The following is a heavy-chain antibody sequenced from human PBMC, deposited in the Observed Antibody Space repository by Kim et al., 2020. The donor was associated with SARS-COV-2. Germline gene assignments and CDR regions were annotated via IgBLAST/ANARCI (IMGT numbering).Heavy chain of an antibody. J-gene: IGHJ4*02. D-gene: IGHD1-26*01. V-gene: IGHV3-11*03. CDR3: ARQFIVGATTWDY. CDR1: GFTFSDYY. CDR2: ISSSSSYT. Sequence: GGSLRLSCAASGFTFSDYYMSWIRQAPGKGLEWVSYISSSSSYTNYADSVKGRFTISRDNAKNSLYLQMNSLRAEDTAVYYCARQFIVGATTWDYWGQGTLVTVSS.